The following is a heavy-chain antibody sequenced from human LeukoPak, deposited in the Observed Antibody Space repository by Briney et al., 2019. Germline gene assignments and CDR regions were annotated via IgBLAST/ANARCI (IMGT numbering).Heavy chain of an antibody. J-gene: IGHJ4*02. CDR2: ISSSSSTI. Sequence: PGGSLRLSCAASGFTFSNYNMNWVRQAPGKGLEWVSYISSSSSTIYYADSVKGRFTISRDNAKNSLYLQMNSLRAEDTAVYYCARGTGYWDSWGQGTLVTVSS. CDR1: GFTFSNYN. D-gene: IGHD3/OR15-3a*01. V-gene: IGHV3-48*01. CDR3: ARGTGYWDS.